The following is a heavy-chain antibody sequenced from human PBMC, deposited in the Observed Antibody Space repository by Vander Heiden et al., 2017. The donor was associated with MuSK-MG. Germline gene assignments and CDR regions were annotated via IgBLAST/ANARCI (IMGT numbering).Heavy chain of an antibody. D-gene: IGHD3-3*01. J-gene: IGHJ4*02. CDR1: GYTFAKYW. CDR3: ARVPLLDWLPYYFFDQ. V-gene: IGHV5-51*03. Sequence: EVQLVQSGAEVKKPGEALKISCKVSGYTFAKYWIGWVRQMPGKGLEWMGNIYPDDSDTRYSPVFEGRVTISADKSLSTTYLRWSSLKASDTAIYYCARVPLLDWLPYYFFDQWGQGTRVTVSS. CDR2: IYPDDSDT.